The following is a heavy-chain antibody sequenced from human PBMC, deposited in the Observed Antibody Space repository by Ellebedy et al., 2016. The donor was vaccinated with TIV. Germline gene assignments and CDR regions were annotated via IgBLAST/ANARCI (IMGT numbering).Heavy chain of an antibody. CDR2: VSGTGART. D-gene: IGHD5-24*01. Sequence: PGGSLRLSCAASGFLLINYAMNWVRQAPGKGLAWVSTVSGTGARTDYVDSVKGRFTISRGTSRNTLFLEMNSLTIEDTAIYYCVRDGYNQVAYDLWGQGTLVTVSS. CDR3: VRDGYNQVAYDL. J-gene: IGHJ5*02. V-gene: IGHV3-23*01. CDR1: GFLLINYA.